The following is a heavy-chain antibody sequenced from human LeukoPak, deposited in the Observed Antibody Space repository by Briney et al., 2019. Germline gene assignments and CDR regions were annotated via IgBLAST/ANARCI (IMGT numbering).Heavy chain of an antibody. J-gene: IGHJ4*02. CDR1: GFTFSYYD. D-gene: IGHD3-10*01. CDR3: AKDAAELWFGEYLFDY. V-gene: IGHV3-30*18. Sequence: GSLRLSCAASGFTFSYYDMHWVRQAPGKGLEWVAVISYDGSNKYYADSVKGRFTISRDNSKNTPYLQMNSLRAEDTAVYYCAKDAAELWFGEYLFDYWGQGTLVTVSS. CDR2: ISYDGSNK.